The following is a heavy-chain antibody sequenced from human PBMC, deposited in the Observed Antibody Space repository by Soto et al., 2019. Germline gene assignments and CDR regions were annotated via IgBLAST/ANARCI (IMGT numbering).Heavy chain of an antibody. J-gene: IGHJ5*01. D-gene: IGHD2-15*01. V-gene: IGHV2-5*02. CDR2: IYWDDDK. Sequence: QITLKESGPTLVKPTQTLTLTCTFSGFSLSTHGVGVGWVRQPAGKALEWLALIYWDDDKRYSAFLNSRLTITKDTSKNQVVLTMTNMDPVDTATYYCAHAMLYCTGGSCSTWFDSWGQGTLVTVSS. CDR1: GFSLSTHGVG. CDR3: AHAMLYCTGGSCSTWFDS.